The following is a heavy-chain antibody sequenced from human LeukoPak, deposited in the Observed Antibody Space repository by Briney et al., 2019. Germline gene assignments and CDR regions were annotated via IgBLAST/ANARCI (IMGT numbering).Heavy chain of an antibody. CDR1: GGSFSGYY. CDR2: INHSGST. J-gene: IGHJ4*02. V-gene: IGHV4-34*01. CDR3: VRTRLWFGELFHFDF. D-gene: IGHD3-10*01. Sequence: SETLSLTCAVYGGSFSGYYWSWIRQPPGKGLEWIGEINHSGSTNYNPSLKSRVTISVDTSKNQFSLKLSSVTAADTAVYYCVRTRLWFGELFHFDFWGQGTLVTVSS.